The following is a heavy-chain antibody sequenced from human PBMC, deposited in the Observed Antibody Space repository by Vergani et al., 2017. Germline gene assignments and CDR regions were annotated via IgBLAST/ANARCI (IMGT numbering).Heavy chain of an antibody. D-gene: IGHD2-2*01. CDR3: ASARLLPAAHYYFDY. CDR1: GFTFSSSS. Sequence: EVQLVESGGGLVKPGGSLRLSCAASGFTFSSSSMNWVRQAPGKGLEWVSSISSSSTHIYYADSVKGRFTISRDNAKNSLYLQMNSLRAEDTAVYYCASARLLPAAHYYFDYWGQGTLVTVSS. CDR2: ISSSSTHI. J-gene: IGHJ4*02. V-gene: IGHV3-21*01.